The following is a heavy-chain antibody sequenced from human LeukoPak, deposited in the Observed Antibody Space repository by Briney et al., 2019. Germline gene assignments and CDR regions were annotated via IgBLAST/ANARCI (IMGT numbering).Heavy chain of an antibody. Sequence: PGGSLRLSCAASGFTFSSYAMHWVRQAPGKGLEWVAVISYDGSNKYYADSVKGRFTISRDNSKNTLYLQMNSLRAEDTAVYYCARDYNSEYYFDYWGQGTLVIVSS. CDR2: ISYDGSNK. V-gene: IGHV3-30-3*01. J-gene: IGHJ4*02. CDR1: GFTFSSYA. D-gene: IGHD1-20*01. CDR3: ARDYNSEYYFDY.